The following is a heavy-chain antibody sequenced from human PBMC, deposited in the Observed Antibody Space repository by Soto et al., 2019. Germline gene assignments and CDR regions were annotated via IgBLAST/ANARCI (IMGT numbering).Heavy chain of an antibody. V-gene: IGHV3-21*01. J-gene: IGHJ4*02. CDR1: GFTFSHYS. Sequence: GGSLRLSCAASGFTFSHYSMNWVRQAPGKGLEWVSSISGSSSYIYYADSLKGRFTISRDNAKNSLYLQMNSPRAEDTAVYFCARLSYYDSSAYYPDYFDYWGLGTLVTVSS. D-gene: IGHD3-22*01. CDR2: ISGSSSYI. CDR3: ARLSYYDSSAYYPDYFDY.